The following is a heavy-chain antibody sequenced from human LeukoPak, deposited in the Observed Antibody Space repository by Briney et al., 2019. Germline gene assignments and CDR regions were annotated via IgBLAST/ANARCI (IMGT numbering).Heavy chain of an antibody. CDR3: AREEAPPPGWELLSAFDY. J-gene: IGHJ4*02. CDR2: IIPILGIA. CDR1: GYTFTGYY. Sequence: RASVKVSCKASGYTFTGYYMHWVRQAPGQGLEWMGRIIPILGIANYAQKFQGRVTITADKSTSTAYMELSSLRSEDTAVYYCAREEAPPPGWELLSAFDYWGQGTLVTVSS. D-gene: IGHD1-26*01. V-gene: IGHV1-69*04.